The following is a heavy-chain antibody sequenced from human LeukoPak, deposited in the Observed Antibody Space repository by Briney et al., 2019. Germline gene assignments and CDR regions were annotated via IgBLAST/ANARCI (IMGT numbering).Heavy chain of an antibody. CDR1: GFTFSSYA. V-gene: IGHV3-23*01. Sequence: GGSLRLSCAASGFTFSSYAMSWVRQAPGKGLEWVSAISGSGGSTYYADSVKRRFTISRDNSKNTLYLQMNSLRAEDTAVYYCAKVRPTIAAAGTFDYYGMDVWGQGTTVTVSS. D-gene: IGHD6-13*01. CDR2: ISGSGGST. CDR3: AKVRPTIAAAGTFDYYGMDV. J-gene: IGHJ6*02.